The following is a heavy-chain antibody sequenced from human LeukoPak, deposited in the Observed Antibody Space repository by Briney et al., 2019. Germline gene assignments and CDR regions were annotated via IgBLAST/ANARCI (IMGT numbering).Heavy chain of an antibody. CDR2: IWYNGSNK. CDR3: AKDLYSGYDFGSGIFDY. V-gene: IGHV3-33*06. CDR1: GFTFSSYG. J-gene: IGHJ4*02. Sequence: SGGSLRLSCAASGFTFSSYGMHWVRQAPGKGLEWVAVIWYNGSNKYYADSVKGRFTISRDNSKNTLYLQMNSLRAEDTAVYYCAKDLYSGYDFGSGIFDYWGQGTLVTVSS. D-gene: IGHD5-12*01.